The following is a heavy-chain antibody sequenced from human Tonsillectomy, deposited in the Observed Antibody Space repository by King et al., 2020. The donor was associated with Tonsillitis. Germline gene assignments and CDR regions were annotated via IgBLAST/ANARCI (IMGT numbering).Heavy chain of an antibody. CDR1: GGTFSSYA. J-gene: IGHJ4*02. CDR2: IIPILGIA. D-gene: IGHD6-19*01. Sequence: QLVQSGAEVKKPGSSVKVSCKASGGTFSSYAISWVRQAPGQGLEWMGRIIPILGIANYAQKFQDRVTITADKSTSTAYMELSSLRSEDTAVYYCARPTRQYSSGWYWFIDYCGQGTLFTASS. V-gene: IGHV1-69*04. CDR3: ARPTRQYSSGWYWFIDY.